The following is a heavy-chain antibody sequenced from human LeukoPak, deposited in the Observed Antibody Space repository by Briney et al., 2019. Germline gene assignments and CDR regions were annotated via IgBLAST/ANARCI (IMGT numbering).Heavy chain of an antibody. V-gene: IGHV3-30-3*01. D-gene: IGHD6-13*01. CDR2: MSPDGNKK. Sequence: GRSLRLPCAASGFTFSDYNMHWVRQAPGKGLDWVALMSPDGNKKYYADSVKGRFTISRDNSKNTVDLQLNSLRAEDTAVYYCARDVGYSSSWYDYWGQGTLVTVSS. CDR1: GFTFSDYN. J-gene: IGHJ4*02. CDR3: ARDVGYSSSWYDY.